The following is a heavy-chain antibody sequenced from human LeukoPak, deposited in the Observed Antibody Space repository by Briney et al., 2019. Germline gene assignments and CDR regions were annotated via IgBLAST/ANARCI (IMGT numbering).Heavy chain of an antibody. CDR1: GFTFSIYW. Sequence: GGSLRLSCAAPGFTFSIYWRHWVRLGPGKGLVWVSCINPDGSGTTYADSVKGRLTISRDNAKNTVFLQMNSLRAEDTAVYYCARAYDSGTYSTFDYWGQGALVTVTS. J-gene: IGHJ4*02. CDR2: INPDGSGT. D-gene: IGHD3-10*01. CDR3: ARAYDSGTYSTFDY. V-gene: IGHV3-74*01.